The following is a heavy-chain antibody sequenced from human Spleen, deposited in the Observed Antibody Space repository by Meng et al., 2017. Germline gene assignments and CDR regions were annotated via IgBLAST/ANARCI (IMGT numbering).Heavy chain of an antibody. V-gene: IGHV3-15*01. CDR1: GFIFTNAY. Sequence: GESLKISCEGSGFIFTNAYMTWVRQVPGKRLEWLGHITSRPDGETTEYAAPVKGRFTISRDDSKNTLYLQMSGLRIDDTGVYYCTWDDKAVSDYWGQGTLVTVSS. CDR3: TWDDKAVSDY. D-gene: IGHD1-26*01. CDR2: ITSRPDGETT. J-gene: IGHJ4*02.